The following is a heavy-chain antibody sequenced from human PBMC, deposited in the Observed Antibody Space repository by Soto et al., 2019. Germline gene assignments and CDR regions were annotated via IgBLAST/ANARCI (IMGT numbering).Heavy chain of an antibody. J-gene: IGHJ4*02. CDR2: ISGSGGST. V-gene: IGHV3-23*01. CDR3: AKDNPKECSGGSCPQTPAENGFDY. Sequence: PGGSLRLSCAASGFTFSSYAMSWVRQAPGKGLEWVSAISGSGGSTYYADSVKGRFTISRDNSKNTLYLQMNSLRAEDTAVYYCAKDNPKECSGGSCPQTPAENGFDYWGQGTLVTVSS. CDR1: GFTFSSYA. D-gene: IGHD2-15*01.